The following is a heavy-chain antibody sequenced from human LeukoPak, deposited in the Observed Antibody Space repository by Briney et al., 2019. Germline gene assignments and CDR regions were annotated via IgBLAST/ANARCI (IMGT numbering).Heavy chain of an antibody. Sequence: ASVKVSCKASGYTFTSYDINWVRQATGQGLEWMGWMNPSSGNTGYAQKFQGRVTMTRNTSISTAYMELSSLRSEDTAVYYCARVRRYCSSTSCYGLVYWGQGTLVTVSS. CDR2: MNPSSGNT. CDR3: ARVRRYCSSTSCYGLVY. V-gene: IGHV1-8*01. J-gene: IGHJ4*02. D-gene: IGHD2-2*01. CDR1: GYTFTSYD.